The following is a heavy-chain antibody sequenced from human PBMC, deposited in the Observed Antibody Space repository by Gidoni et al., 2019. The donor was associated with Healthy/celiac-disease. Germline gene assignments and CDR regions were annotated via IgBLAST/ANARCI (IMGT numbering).Heavy chain of an antibody. J-gene: IGHJ4*02. Sequence: QVQLVESGGGVVQPGRSLRLPCAASGFTFSSYGMHWVRQAPGKGLEWVAVIWYDGSNKYYADAVKGRFTISRDNSKNTLYLQMNSLRAEDTAVYYCARESKYYDILTGYSPKGGNFDYWGQGTLVTVSS. V-gene: IGHV3-33*01. CDR3: ARESKYYDILTGYSPKGGNFDY. CDR2: IWYDGSNK. CDR1: GFTFSSYG. D-gene: IGHD3-9*01.